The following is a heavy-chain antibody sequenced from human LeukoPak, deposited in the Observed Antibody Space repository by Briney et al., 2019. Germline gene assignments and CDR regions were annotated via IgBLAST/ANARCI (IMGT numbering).Heavy chain of an antibody. CDR3: ARSSRGLGYDFPFDY. Sequence: PSETLSLTCTVSGGSMSTYYWTWIRQSPGKGLEWMGYIYHSGGTKYNPSLESRVTISVDTSKNQFSLKLRSATAADTAVYYCARSSRGLGYDFPFDYWGQGTLVTVSS. D-gene: IGHD3-3*01. J-gene: IGHJ4*02. CDR1: GGSMSTYY. V-gene: IGHV4-59*01. CDR2: IYHSGGT.